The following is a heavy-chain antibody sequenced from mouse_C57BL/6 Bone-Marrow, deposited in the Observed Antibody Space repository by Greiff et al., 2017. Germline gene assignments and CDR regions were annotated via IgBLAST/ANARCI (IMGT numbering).Heavy chain of an antibody. CDR2: IDPETGGT. V-gene: IGHV1-15*01. D-gene: IGHD2-4*01. CDR1: GYTFTDYE. CDR3: PLYYDYFDY. J-gene: IGHJ2*01. Sequence: VKLLESGAELVRPGASVTLSCKASGYTFTDYEMHWVKQTPVHGLEWIGAIDPETGGTAYNQKFKGKAILTADKSSSTAYMELRSLTSEDSAVYYCPLYYDYFDYWGQGTTLTVSS.